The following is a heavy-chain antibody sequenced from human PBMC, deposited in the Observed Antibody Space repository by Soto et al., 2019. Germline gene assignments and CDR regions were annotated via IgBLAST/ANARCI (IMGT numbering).Heavy chain of an antibody. CDR1: GGSISSSSYY. D-gene: IGHD6-13*01. CDR2: IYYSGST. J-gene: IGHJ4*02. V-gene: IGHV4-39*01. CDR3: ARRIAAAGAIDY. Sequence: QLQLQESGPGLVKPSETLSLTCTVSGGSISSSSYYWGWIRQPPGKGLEWIGSIYYSGSTYYNPSLKSRVTMSVDTSKNQFSLKLSSVTAADTAVYYCARRIAAAGAIDYWGQGTLVTVSS.